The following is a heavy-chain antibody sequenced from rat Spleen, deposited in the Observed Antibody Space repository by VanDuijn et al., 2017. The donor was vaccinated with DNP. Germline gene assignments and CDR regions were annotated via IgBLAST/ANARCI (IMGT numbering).Heavy chain of an antibody. CDR1: GYSITSNY. J-gene: IGHJ2*01. V-gene: IGHV3-1*01. CDR3: ARWTRYFDY. Sequence: EVQLQESGSGLVKPSQSLSLTCSVTGYSITSNYWGWIRKFPGNKMEYIGHISYSGRTDYNPSLKSRISITRDTSRNHFFLHLISVTTEDTAPYYCARWTRYFDYWGQGVMVTVSS. CDR2: ISYSGRT. D-gene: IGHD1-7*01.